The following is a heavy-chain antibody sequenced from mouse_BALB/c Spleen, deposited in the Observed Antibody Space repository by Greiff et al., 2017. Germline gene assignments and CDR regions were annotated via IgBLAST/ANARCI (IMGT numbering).Heavy chain of an antibody. CDR3: ARLGMTPRGFAY. V-gene: IGHV3-8*02. CDR1: GYSITSCY. J-gene: IGHJ3*01. CDR2: ISYSGST. Sequence: VKLVESGPSLVKPSQTLSLTCSVTGYSITSCYWNWIRKFPGNKLEYMGYISYSGSTYYNPSLKSRISITRDTAKNQYYLQLNSVTTEDTATYYCARLGMTPRGFAYWGQGTLVTVSA.